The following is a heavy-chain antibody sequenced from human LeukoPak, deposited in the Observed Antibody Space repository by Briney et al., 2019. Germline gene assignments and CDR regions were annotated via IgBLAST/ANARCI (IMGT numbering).Heavy chain of an antibody. V-gene: IGHV4-59*08. CDR2: MYNSGST. D-gene: IGHD3-22*01. Sequence: PSETLSLTCTVSGGSISTYYWSWIRQPPGKGLQWIGYMYNSGSTNYNPSLKSRVTISVDTSKNQFSLKLSSVTAADTAIYYCARVHVNSGYYFGDAFDIWGQGTMVTVSS. CDR3: ARVHVNSGYYFGDAFDI. J-gene: IGHJ3*02. CDR1: GGSISTYY.